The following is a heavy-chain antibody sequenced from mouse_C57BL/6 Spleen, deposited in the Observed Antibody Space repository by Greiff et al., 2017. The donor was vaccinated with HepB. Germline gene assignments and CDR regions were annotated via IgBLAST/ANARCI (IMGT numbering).Heavy chain of an antibody. Sequence: DVHLVESGGGLVKPGGSLKLSCAASGFTFSSYAMSWVRQTPEKRLEWVATISDGGSYTYYPDNVKGRFTISRDNAKNNLYLQMSHLKAEDTALYYCARDSYYDFDYWGQGTTLTVSS. CDR2: ISDGGSYT. V-gene: IGHV5-4*01. CDR1: GFTFSSYA. J-gene: IGHJ2*01. CDR3: ARDSYYDFDY. D-gene: IGHD1-1*01.